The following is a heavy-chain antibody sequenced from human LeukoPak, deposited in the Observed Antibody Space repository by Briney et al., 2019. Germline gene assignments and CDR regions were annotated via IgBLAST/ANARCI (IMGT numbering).Heavy chain of an antibody. D-gene: IGHD3-10*01. CDR3: ARVRTDYYGSGSYSFDP. Sequence: GGSLRLSCAASGFTFSSNYMSWVRQAPGKGLEWVSVIYSGGSTYYADSVKGRFTISRDNSKNTLYLQMNSLRAEDTAVYYCARVRTDYYGSGSYSFDPWGQGTLVTVSS. CDR2: IYSGGST. V-gene: IGHV3-66*01. CDR1: GFTFSSNY. J-gene: IGHJ5*02.